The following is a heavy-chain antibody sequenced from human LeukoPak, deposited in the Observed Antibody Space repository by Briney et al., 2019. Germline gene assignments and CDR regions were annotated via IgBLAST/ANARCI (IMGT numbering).Heavy chain of an antibody. J-gene: IGHJ4*02. V-gene: IGHV1-3*01. CDR2: NNAANGDT. CDR3: VRGQNGSSWILDY. CDR1: GYTFTNYA. Sequence: ASVKVSCKASGYTFTNYALHWVRQAPGQRLEWMGWNNAANGDTTYSQYFQDRVTISRDTSASTAYMELSGLRSEDMAVYYCVRGQNGSSWILDYWGQGTLVTVSS. D-gene: IGHD6-13*01.